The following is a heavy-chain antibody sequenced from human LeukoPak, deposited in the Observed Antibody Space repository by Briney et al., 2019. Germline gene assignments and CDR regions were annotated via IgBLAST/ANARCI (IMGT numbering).Heavy chain of an antibody. CDR3: ARGGFSTN. V-gene: IGHV3-21*01. CDR2: ISSSSSYI. Sequence: GRSLRLSCAVSGFTFSSYSMNWVRQAPGKGLEWVSSISSSSSYIYYADSVKGRFTISRDNTKNSLYLQMNSLRAEDTAVYYCARGGFSTNWGQGTLVTVSS. J-gene: IGHJ4*02. D-gene: IGHD2-2*01. CDR1: GFTFSSYS.